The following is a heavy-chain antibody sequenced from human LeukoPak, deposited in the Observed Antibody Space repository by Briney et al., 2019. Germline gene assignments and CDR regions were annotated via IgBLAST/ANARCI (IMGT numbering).Heavy chain of an antibody. V-gene: IGHV3-21*01. CDR2: ISSSSSYI. J-gene: IGHJ3*02. D-gene: IGHD1-26*01. CDR3: ARGHGSSDAFDI. CDR1: GFTFSSYS. Sequence: GGSLRLSCAASGFTFSSYSMNWVRQAPGKGLGWVSSISSSSSYIYYPDSVKGRFTISSDNAKNSLYLQMNSLRAEDTAVYYCARGHGSSDAFDIWGQGTMVTVSS.